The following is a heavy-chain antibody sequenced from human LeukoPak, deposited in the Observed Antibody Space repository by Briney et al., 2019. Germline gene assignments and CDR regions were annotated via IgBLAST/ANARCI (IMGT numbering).Heavy chain of an antibody. CDR3: AKDGLSCDGSTHVYYFHY. D-gene: IGHD1-7*01. CDR1: GFTFRSYA. CDR2: IIYDGGHT. V-gene: IGHV3-23*01. Sequence: PGGSLRLSCTASGFTFRSYAMSWVRQAPGKGLECVSSIIYDGGHTYYAASVKGRFTISRDNSQNTLYLQMNSLRAEDTALYYCAKDGLSCDGSTHVYYFHYLGQGTRVTVSS. J-gene: IGHJ4*02.